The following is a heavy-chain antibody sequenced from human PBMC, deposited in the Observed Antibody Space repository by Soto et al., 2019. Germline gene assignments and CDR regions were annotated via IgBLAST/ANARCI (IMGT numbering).Heavy chain of an antibody. V-gene: IGHV4-30-2*01. D-gene: IGHD1-1*01. CDR2: IYHSGST. J-gene: IGHJ4*02. CDR3: DRVQER. Sequence: SETLSLTCAVSGGSISSGGYSWSWIRQPPGKGLEWIGYIYHSGSTYYNQSLKSRVTISVDRSKNQFSLKLSSVTVADTDVYYCDRVQERWGPGTLVTVAS. CDR1: GGSISSGGYS.